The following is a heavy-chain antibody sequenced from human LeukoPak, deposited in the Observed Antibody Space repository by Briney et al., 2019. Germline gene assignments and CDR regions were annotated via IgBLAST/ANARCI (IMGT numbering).Heavy chain of an antibody. CDR1: GFNFNTYT. J-gene: IGHJ5*01. CDR3: AKGLERESRLDS. D-gene: IGHD1-1*01. V-gene: IGHV3-23*01. CDR2: IRHGDGRT. Sequence: PGGSLRLSCDASGFNFNTYTMYWVRQAPGQGLERVSGIRHGDGRTYYADSVRGRFTISSDIFKNTLYLQMNGLRADDTALYYCAKGLERESRLDSWGQGTLVTVSS.